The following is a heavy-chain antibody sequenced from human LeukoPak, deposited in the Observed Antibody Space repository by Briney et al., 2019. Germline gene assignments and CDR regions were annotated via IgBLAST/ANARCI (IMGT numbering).Heavy chain of an antibody. CDR2: INPSGGSA. Sequence: ASVKVSCKASGYTFTSYGISWVRQAPGQGLEWMGIINPSGGSASYAQKFQGRVTMTRDTSTSTVYMELSSLRSEDTAVYYCARITKIAVAGTGAFDIWGQGTMVTVSS. J-gene: IGHJ3*02. D-gene: IGHD6-19*01. CDR1: GYTFTSYG. V-gene: IGHV1-46*01. CDR3: ARITKIAVAGTGAFDI.